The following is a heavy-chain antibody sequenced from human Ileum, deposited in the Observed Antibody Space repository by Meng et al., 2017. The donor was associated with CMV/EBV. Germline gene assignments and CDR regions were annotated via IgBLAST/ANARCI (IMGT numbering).Heavy chain of an antibody. Sequence: TCFVNGLSVSGTYWSWIRQTPGKGLEWIGEISQVGITKYNPSLKSRVTITGDISKNQFSLKLTSVTAADTAVYYCAKGGAYNRDYWGQGTLVTVSS. D-gene: IGHD3-10*01. CDR1: GLSVSGTY. CDR3: AKGGAYNRDY. J-gene: IGHJ4*02. V-gene: IGHV4-34*01. CDR2: ISQVGIT.